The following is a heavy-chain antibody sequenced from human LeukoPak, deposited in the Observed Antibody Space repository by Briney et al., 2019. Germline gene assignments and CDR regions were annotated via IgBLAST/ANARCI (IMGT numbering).Heavy chain of an antibody. V-gene: IGHV3-7*01. CDR3: ARDRSYYGDAYDI. Sequence: GGSLRLSCAASGFTFHNYWMTRVRQAPGKGLEWVATIRGDGNENFHVDSVKGRFTISRDNANNSLHLQMNSLRVDDTAVYYCARDRSYYGDAYDIWGHGTLVTVSS. J-gene: IGHJ3*02. CDR2: IRGDGNEN. CDR1: GFTFHNYW. D-gene: IGHD1-26*01.